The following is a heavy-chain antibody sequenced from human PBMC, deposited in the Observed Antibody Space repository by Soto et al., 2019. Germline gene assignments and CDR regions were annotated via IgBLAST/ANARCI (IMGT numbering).Heavy chain of an antibody. V-gene: IGHV4-30-4*08. CDR2: ISDSGST. CDR1: GASIGSGDDY. D-gene: IGHD2-2*01. CDR3: AKYQPREFDP. J-gene: IGHJ5*02. Sequence: SETLSLTCSVSGASIGSGDDYWTWIRQSPGKGLEWIGYISDSGSTFYNPSLRSRLTIALDTSKNHFSLKLNSVTAADTAVYYCAKYQPREFDPWGQGIPVTVSS.